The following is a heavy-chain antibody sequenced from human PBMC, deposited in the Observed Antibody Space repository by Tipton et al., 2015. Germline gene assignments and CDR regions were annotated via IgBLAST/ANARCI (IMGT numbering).Heavy chain of an antibody. D-gene: IGHD4-17*01. CDR2: VHHMGST. CDR1: GYSITSGFY. V-gene: IGHV4-38-2*01. Sequence: TLSLTCAVSGYSITSGFYWGWIRQPPGQGLEWIGSVHHMGSTYYNPSLKSRLTMSVDTSKNQFSLTVTSVTAADTAVYYCARSRYTVTPDSWGQGTLVTVSS. CDR3: ARSRYTVTPDS. J-gene: IGHJ4*02.